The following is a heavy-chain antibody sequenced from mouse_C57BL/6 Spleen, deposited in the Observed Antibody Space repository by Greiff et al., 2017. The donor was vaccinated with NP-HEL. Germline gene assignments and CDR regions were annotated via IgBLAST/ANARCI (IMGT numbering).Heavy chain of an antibody. J-gene: IGHJ2*01. CDR1: GYTFTSYW. D-gene: IGHD2-3*01. CDR3: ARSGMGLLRGFDY. Sequence: QVQLQQPGAELVKPGASVKLSCKASGYTFTSYWMHWVKQRPGQGLEWIGMIHPNSGSTNYNEKFKSKATLTVDKSSSTAYMQLSSLTSEDSAVYYCARSGMGLLRGFDYWGQGTTLTVSS. V-gene: IGHV1-64*01. CDR2: IHPNSGST.